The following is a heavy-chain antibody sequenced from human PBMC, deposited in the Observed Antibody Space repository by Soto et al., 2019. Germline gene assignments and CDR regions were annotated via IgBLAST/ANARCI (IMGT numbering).Heavy chain of an antibody. CDR3: AREYYYGSGSYYIDY. CDR1: GDSISDTIYY. V-gene: IGHV4-39*07. D-gene: IGHD3-10*01. J-gene: IGHJ4*02. Sequence: SETLSLTCRVSGDSISDTIYYWGWIRQPPGMGLEWIGSIHYSGSTQFHPSFKSRVTISVDTSKNQFSLKLSSVTAADTAVYYCAREYYYGSGSYYIDYWGQGTLVTVSS. CDR2: IHYSGST.